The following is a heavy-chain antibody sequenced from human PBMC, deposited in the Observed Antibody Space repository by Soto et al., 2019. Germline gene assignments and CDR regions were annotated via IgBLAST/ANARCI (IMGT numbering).Heavy chain of an antibody. J-gene: IGHJ3*02. CDR1: GFTFNIYA. Sequence: GGSLRLSCAASGFTFNIYAMSWVRQAPGKGLEWVSGIGGGDDYYADSVKGRFTITRDNSKNTVFLQMTSLRAEDTAIYYCAKDRQDHNSVWDPFDIWGQGTVVTVSS. CDR3: AKDRQDHNSVWDPFDI. CDR2: IGGGDD. V-gene: IGHV3-23*01. D-gene: IGHD1-20*01.